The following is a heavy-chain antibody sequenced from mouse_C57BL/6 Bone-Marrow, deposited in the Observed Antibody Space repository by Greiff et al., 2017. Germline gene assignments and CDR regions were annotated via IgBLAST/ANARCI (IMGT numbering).Heavy chain of an antibody. CDR1: GIAFSRYW. D-gene: IGHD2-3*01. J-gene: IGHJ1*03. CDR3: ARRDYDGYYFDV. Sequence: EVKVVESGGGLVQPGGSLKLSCAASGIAFSRYWMSWVRRAPGKGLEWIGEINPDSSTINYAPSLKVKFIITRDNAKITVYLQMSSMRSEDAALYYCARRDYDGYYFDVGGTGTAVTVTA. CDR2: INPDSSTI. V-gene: IGHV4-1*01.